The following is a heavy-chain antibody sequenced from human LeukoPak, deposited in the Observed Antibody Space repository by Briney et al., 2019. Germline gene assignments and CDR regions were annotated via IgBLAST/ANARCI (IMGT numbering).Heavy chain of an antibody. CDR3: ARGMDIVATDY. CDR2: IYYSGST. J-gene: IGHJ4*02. Sequence: SETLSLTCTVSGGSISSYYCSWIRQPPGKGLEWIGYIYYSGSTNYNPSLKSRVTISVDTSKNQFSLKLSSVTAADTAVYYCARGMDIVATDYWGQGALVTVSS. CDR1: GGSISSYY. D-gene: IGHD5-12*01. V-gene: IGHV4-59*01.